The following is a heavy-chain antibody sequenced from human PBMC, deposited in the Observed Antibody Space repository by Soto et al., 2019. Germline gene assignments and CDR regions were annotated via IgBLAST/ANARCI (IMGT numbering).Heavy chain of an antibody. CDR2: ISYDGSNK. V-gene: IGHV3-30-3*01. Sequence: QVQLVESGGGVVQPGRSLRLSCAASGFTFSSYAMHWVRQAPGKGLEWVAVISYDGSNKYYADSVKGRFTISRDNSKNTLYLQMNSLRAEDTAVYYCAREGEGYIAVAGGYFDYWGQGTLVTVSS. CDR3: AREGEGYIAVAGGYFDY. J-gene: IGHJ4*02. CDR1: GFTFSSYA. D-gene: IGHD6-19*01.